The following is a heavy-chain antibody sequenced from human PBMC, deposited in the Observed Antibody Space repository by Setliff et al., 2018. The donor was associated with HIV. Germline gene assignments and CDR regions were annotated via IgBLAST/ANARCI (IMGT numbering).Heavy chain of an antibody. CDR3: ARDFLILPVGYDP. Sequence: RASVKVSCKASGYTFTSYAMHWVRQAPGQRLEWMGWINAGNGNTKYSQKFQGRVTITRDTSANTSYMELSSLKAEDTAVYYCARDFLILPVGYDPWGQGTLVTVSS. J-gene: IGHJ5*02. V-gene: IGHV1-3*01. D-gene: IGHD3-16*01. CDR1: GYTFTSYA. CDR2: INAGNGNT.